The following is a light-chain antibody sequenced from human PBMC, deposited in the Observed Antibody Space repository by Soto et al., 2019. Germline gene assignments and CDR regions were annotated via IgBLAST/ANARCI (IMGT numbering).Light chain of an antibody. J-gene: IGKJ5*01. CDR1: QSVGSY. V-gene: IGKV3-11*01. Sequence: EIVLTQSPATLSLSPGERATLSCRASQSVGSYLAWYQQKPGQAPRPLIYDGSNRATGIPARFSGSGSGTDFTLTISSLEPEDFAVYYCQQRSNWPTITFGQGTRLEIK. CDR3: QQRSNWPTIT. CDR2: DGS.